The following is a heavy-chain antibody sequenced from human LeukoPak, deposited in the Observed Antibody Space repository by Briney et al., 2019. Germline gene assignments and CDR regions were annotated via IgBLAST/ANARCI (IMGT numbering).Heavy chain of an antibody. CDR2: INHSGST. CDR1: GGSFSGYY. J-gene: IGHJ4*02. V-gene: IGHV4-34*01. D-gene: IGHD2-15*01. CDR3: ARDFEGISGLFDY. Sequence: TSETLSLTCAVYGGSFSGYYWSWIRQPPGKGLEWIGEINHSGSTNYNPSLKSRVTISVDKSKNQFSLKLSSVTAADTAVYYCARDFEGISGLFDYWGQGTLVTVSS.